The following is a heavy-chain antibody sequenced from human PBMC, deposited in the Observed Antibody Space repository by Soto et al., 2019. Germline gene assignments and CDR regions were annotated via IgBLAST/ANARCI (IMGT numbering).Heavy chain of an antibody. Sequence: SETLSLTCTVSGVSINSGDNFWSWIRQPPGKGLEWMGYIYYTGSTYYNPSLNRRITMSVDMSKNQFSLRLTSVTAADTALYFCARAEFNSVWFPFDSWGQGAPVTVS. CDR2: IYYTGST. CDR3: ARAEFNSVWFPFDS. J-gene: IGHJ4*02. D-gene: IGHD6-19*01. V-gene: IGHV4-30-4*01. CDR1: GVSINSGDNF.